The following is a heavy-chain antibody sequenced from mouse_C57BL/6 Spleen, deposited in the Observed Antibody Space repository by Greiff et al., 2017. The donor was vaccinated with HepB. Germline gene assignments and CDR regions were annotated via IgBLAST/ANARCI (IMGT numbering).Heavy chain of an antibody. J-gene: IGHJ1*03. D-gene: IGHD1-1*01. CDR2: INPYNGGT. Sequence: VQLKQSGPVLVKPGASVKMSCKASGYTFTDYYMNWVKQSHGKSLEWIGVINPYNGGTSYNQKFKGKATLTVDKSSSTAYMELNSLTSEDSAVYYCARGSGSSYWYFDVWGTGTTVTVSS. CDR3: ARGSGSSYWYFDV. V-gene: IGHV1-19*01. CDR1: GYTFTDYY.